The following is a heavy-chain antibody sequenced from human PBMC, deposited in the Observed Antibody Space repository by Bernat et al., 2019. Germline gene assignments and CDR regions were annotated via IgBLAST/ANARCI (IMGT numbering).Heavy chain of an antibody. J-gene: IGHJ3*02. D-gene: IGHD3-22*01. Sequence: QVQLQESGPGLVKPSETLSLTCTVSGGSISSSSYYWGWIRQPPGKGLEWIGGIYYSGSTYYNPSLRSAVTLSVDTSKNQFSLKLGSVTAANTAVYYSARQISGVYYDSSGYYMDIWGQGTMVTVSS. CDR2: IYYSGST. CDR3: ARQISGVYYDSSGYYMDI. CDR1: GGSISSSSYY. V-gene: IGHV4-39*01.